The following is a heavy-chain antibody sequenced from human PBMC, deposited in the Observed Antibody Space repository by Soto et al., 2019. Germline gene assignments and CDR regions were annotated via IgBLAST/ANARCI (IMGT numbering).Heavy chain of an antibody. V-gene: IGHV4-30-4*01. CDR1: GGSISSGYYY. J-gene: IGHJ5*02. CDR3: ARANTSYSRGWYNWSDP. Sequence: PSETLSLTCSVSGGSISSGYYYWSWVLQPPAKGLERIGYIYYSGSTYYNPSLKSRVTISVDTSKNQFPLMLSSVPAADTAVYSCARANTSYSRGWYNWSDPCVQGTLVTVSS. CDR2: IYYSGST. D-gene: IGHD6-19*01.